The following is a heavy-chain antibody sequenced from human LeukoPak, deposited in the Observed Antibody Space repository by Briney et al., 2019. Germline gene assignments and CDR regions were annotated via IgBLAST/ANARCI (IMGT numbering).Heavy chain of an antibody. Sequence: SVKVSCKASGGTFSSYAITWVRQAPGQGLEWMGRIIPIFGTANYAQKFQGRVTITTDESTSTAYMELSSLRSEDTAVYYCARDDDSSGYYSSSAFDIWGQGTMVTVSS. V-gene: IGHV1-69*05. CDR1: GGTFSSYA. J-gene: IGHJ3*02. CDR2: IIPIFGTA. CDR3: ARDDDSSGYYSSSAFDI. D-gene: IGHD3-22*01.